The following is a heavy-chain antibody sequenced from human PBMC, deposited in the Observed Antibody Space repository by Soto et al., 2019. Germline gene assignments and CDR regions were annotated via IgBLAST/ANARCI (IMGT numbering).Heavy chain of an antibody. CDR1: GYTLTELS. CDR2: FDPEDGET. D-gene: IGHD5-12*01. V-gene: IGHV1-24*01. Sequence: ASVKVSCKVSGYTLTELSMHWVRQAPGKGLEWMGGFDPEDGETIYAQKFQGRVTMTEDTSTDTAYMELSSLRSEDTAVYYCATHTITFDAFDIWGQGTMVTVSS. J-gene: IGHJ3*02. CDR3: ATHTITFDAFDI.